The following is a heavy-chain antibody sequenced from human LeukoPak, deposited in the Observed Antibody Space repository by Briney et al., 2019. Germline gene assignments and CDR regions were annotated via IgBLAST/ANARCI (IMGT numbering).Heavy chain of an antibody. Sequence: GASVKVSCTVSGYTLTELSMHWVRQAPGKGLEGMGGFDPEDGETIYAQKFQGRVTITEDTSTDTAYMELSSLRSEDAAVYYCATLYCSSTSCYKGFDYWGQGTLVTVSS. CDR2: FDPEDGET. V-gene: IGHV1-24*01. CDR3: ATLYCSSTSCYKGFDY. J-gene: IGHJ4*02. D-gene: IGHD2-2*02. CDR1: GYTLTELS.